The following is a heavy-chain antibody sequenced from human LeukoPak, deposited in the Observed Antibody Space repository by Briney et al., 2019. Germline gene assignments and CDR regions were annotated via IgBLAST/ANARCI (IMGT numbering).Heavy chain of an antibody. V-gene: IGHV3-23*01. D-gene: IGHD5-18*01. J-gene: IGHJ4*02. CDR1: GFTFSSYA. CDR3: AKGVGYSYGFDY. Sequence: GGSLRLSCAASGFTFSSYAMSWVRQAPGKGLKWVSAISGSGGSTYYADSVKGRFTISRDNSKNTLYLQMNSLRAEDTAVYYCAKGVGYSYGFDYWGQETLVTVSS. CDR2: ISGSGGST.